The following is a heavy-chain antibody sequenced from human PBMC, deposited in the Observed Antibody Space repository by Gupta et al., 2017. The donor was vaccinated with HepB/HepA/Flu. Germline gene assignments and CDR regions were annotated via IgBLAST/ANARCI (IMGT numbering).Heavy chain of an antibody. V-gene: IGHV3-74*01. J-gene: IGHJ4*02. CDR1: GSTFSSNW. CDR2: INNVGSST. Sequence: EVQLMESGVGLVQPGGSLRLSCSASGSTFSSNWMHWVRQAPGKVLVWVPRINNVGSSTNYADTVKGRFTISRDNAKNTLYLQMNSLGAEGTAVYYCARGYCSSTSCHYYFENWGKGAMVTVSS. D-gene: IGHD2-2*01. CDR3: ARGYCSSTSCHYYFEN.